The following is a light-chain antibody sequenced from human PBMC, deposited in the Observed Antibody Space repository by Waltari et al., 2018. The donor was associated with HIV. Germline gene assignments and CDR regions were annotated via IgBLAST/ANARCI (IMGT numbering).Light chain of an antibody. J-gene: IGLJ3*02. CDR1: SFHVRDSNY. CDR2: EVT. V-gene: IGLV2-14*01. Sequence: QSPLTQPASVSVSPGQSLPIPCTGPSFHVRDSNYLCWYQQHPGKAPKLLIYEVTNRPSGVSNRFSGSKSGNTASLTISGLQAEDEADYYCISYRSGFTLMFGGGTKLTVL. CDR3: ISYRSGFTLM.